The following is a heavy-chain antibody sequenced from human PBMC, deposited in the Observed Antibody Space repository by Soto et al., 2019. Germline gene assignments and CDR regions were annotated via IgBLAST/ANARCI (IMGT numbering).Heavy chain of an antibody. D-gene: IGHD5-18*01. CDR1: GFTFSSYG. CDR2: IWYDGSNK. J-gene: IGHJ4*02. V-gene: IGHV3-33*01. Sequence: LRLSCAASGFTFSSYGMHWVRQAPGKGLEWVAVIWYDGSNKYYADSVKGRFTISRDNSKNTLYLQMNSLRAEDTAVYYCARDPDTAMVTDYWGQGTLVTVSS. CDR3: ARDPDTAMVTDY.